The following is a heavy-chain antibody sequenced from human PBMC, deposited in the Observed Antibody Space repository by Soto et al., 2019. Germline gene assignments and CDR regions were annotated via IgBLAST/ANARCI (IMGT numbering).Heavy chain of an antibody. CDR3: AKVSGIAAAGFDY. CDR2: IYYSGST. V-gene: IGHV4-59*01. Sequence: PSETLALTCTVSGGSISSYYWSWIRQPPGKGLEWIGYIYYSGSTNYNPSLKSRVTISVDTSKNQFSLKLSSVTAADTAVYYCAKVSGIAAAGFDYWGQGTLVTVSS. J-gene: IGHJ4*02. CDR1: GGSISSYY. D-gene: IGHD6-13*01.